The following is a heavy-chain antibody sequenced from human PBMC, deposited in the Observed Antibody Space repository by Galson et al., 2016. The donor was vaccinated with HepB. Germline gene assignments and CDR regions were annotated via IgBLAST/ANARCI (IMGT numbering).Heavy chain of an antibody. V-gene: IGHV3-74*01. CDR2: IYDDGSET. CDR1: GFAFRAYW. J-gene: IGHJ4*02. CDR3: ARGGSGSPGDY. Sequence: SLRLSCAASGFAFRAYWMHWARQLPGGGLVWVARIYDDGSETYYADSVKGRFTISRDNAKDTLYLQMNSLRGEDTAVYFCARGGSGSPGDYWGQGTLVTVPS. D-gene: IGHD6-19*01.